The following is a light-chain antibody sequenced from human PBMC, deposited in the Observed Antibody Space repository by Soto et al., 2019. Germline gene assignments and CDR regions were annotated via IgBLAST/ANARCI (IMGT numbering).Light chain of an antibody. J-gene: IGKJ4*01. CDR2: AAS. CDR3: QQSYDNPLT. Sequence: DMEMTQSPSSLSASVGDRVTITCRASQSISNSLSWYQHKPGKVPKLLIYAASSLHSGVPTRFSGSGSGTDFTLTINSLPPAEFATYYCQQSYDNPLTFGGGTKIEIK. V-gene: IGKV1-39*01. CDR1: QSISNS.